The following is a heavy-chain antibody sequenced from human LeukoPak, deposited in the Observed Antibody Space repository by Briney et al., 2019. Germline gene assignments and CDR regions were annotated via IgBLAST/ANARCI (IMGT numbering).Heavy chain of an antibody. Sequence: SEALSLTCAVSGGSIGSYSRSWLRQPPGRGLEWIGCIYSSGTTNYNSSLKSRVTISVVTSKNQFSLKLTSVTAADTAVYYCAREDPQTTVPEGLDVWGQGTTVTVSS. CDR1: GGSIGSYS. V-gene: IGHV4-59*01. CDR2: IYSSGTT. J-gene: IGHJ6*02. CDR3: AREDPQTTVPEGLDV. D-gene: IGHD4-17*01.